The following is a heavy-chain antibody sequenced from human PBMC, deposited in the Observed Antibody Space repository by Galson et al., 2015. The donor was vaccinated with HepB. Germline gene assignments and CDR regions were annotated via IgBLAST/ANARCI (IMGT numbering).Heavy chain of an antibody. CDR1: GGSFSGYY. CDR2: ITHSGRA. Sequence: ETLSLTCTVSGGSFSGYYWSWIRQPPGKGLEWIGEITHSGRANYNPSLKSRVTISIDTSKNQISLKVTSVTAADTAVFYCARVSGMGIFTFDVWGQGTTVTVSS. CDR3: ARVSGMGIFTFDV. V-gene: IGHV4-34*01. D-gene: IGHD7-27*01. J-gene: IGHJ3*01.